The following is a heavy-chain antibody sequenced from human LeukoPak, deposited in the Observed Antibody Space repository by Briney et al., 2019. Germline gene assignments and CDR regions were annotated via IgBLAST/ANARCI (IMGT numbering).Heavy chain of an antibody. CDR3: ARARIGGDAFDI. Sequence: GGSLTLSCAASGFTFSSYAMHWVRQAPGEGREWVAFISYDGSVKYYADSVKGRFTISRDNSKNTLYLQINGLRAEDTAVYYCARARIGGDAFDIWGQGTMVSVSS. D-gene: IGHD2-15*01. J-gene: IGHJ3*02. CDR2: ISYDGSVK. CDR1: GFTFSSYA. V-gene: IGHV3-30*04.